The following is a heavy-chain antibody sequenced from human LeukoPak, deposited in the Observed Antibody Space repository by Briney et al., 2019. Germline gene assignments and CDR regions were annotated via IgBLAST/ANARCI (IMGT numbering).Heavy chain of an antibody. CDR1: GFTFSNYG. V-gene: IGHV3-33*01. CDR3: ARDQNEGYGDYFYYFDY. J-gene: IGHJ4*02. D-gene: IGHD4-17*01. Sequence: PGGSLRLSCAASGFTFSNYGMHWVRQAPGKGLEWVAVIWYDGSNKYYVDSVKGRFTISRDNSKNTLYLQMNSLRAEDTTVYYCARDQNEGYGDYFYYFDYWGQGTLVTVSS. CDR2: IWYDGSNK.